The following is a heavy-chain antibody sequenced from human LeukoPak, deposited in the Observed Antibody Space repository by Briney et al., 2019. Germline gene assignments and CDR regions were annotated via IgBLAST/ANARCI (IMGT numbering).Heavy chain of an antibody. CDR1: GGSLSGYY. CDR3: ARGATTMVRGVTVPYFDY. CDR2: IYYSGST. Sequence: SETLSLTCAVYGGSLSGYYWSWIRQPPGKGLEWIGYIYYSGSTYYNPSLKSRVTISVDTSKNQFSLKLSSVTAADTAVYYCARGATTMVRGVTVPYFDYWGQGTLVTVSS. V-gene: IGHV4-34*01. D-gene: IGHD3-10*01. J-gene: IGHJ4*02.